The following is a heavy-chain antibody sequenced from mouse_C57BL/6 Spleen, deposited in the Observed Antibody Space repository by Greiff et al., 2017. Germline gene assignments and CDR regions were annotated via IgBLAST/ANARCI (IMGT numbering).Heavy chain of an antibody. Sequence: QVQLQQPGAELVKPGASVKMSCKASGYTFTSYWMPWVKQRPGQGLEWIGEIYPGSGSTNYNEKFKSKATLTVDKSSSTAYMQLSSLTSEDSAVYYCAREKNYYGNYFDDWGTGTTLTVSS. CDR2: IYPGSGST. CDR3: AREKNYYGNYFDD. D-gene: IGHD2-1*01. CDR1: GYTFTSYW. V-gene: IGHV1-55*01. J-gene: IGHJ2*01.